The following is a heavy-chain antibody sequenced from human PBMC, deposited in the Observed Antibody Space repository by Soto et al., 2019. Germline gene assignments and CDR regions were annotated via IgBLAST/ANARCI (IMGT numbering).Heavy chain of an antibody. CDR3: ARDRQLERPIYYGMDV. Sequence: SETLSLTCAVYGGSFSGYYWSWIRQPPGKGLEWIGEINHSGSTNYNPSLKSRVTISVDTSKNQFSLKLSSVTAADTAVYYCARDRQLERPIYYGMDVWGQGTTVTVSS. CDR1: GGSFSGYY. J-gene: IGHJ6*02. D-gene: IGHD1-1*01. V-gene: IGHV4-34*01. CDR2: INHSGST.